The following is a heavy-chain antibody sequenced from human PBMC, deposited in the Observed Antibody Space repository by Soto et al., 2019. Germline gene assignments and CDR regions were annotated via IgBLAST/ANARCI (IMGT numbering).Heavy chain of an antibody. CDR3: SRETLWFGESPKS. J-gene: IGHJ4*02. CDR1: GFTFGSYW. V-gene: IGHV3-74*01. D-gene: IGHD3-10*01. Sequence: EVHLVESGGGSVQPGGSLRISCGASGFTFGSYWMDWVRQAPGKGLVWVSRINGDGRITTYADSVKGRFTISSDNAGSTLSLQMNSLRVDDTAVYYCSRETLWFGESPKSGGQGTLVTVSS. CDR2: INGDGRIT.